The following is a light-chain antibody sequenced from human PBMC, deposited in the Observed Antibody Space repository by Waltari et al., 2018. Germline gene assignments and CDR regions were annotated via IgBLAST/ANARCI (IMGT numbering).Light chain of an antibody. CDR2: WAS. V-gene: IGKV4-1*01. J-gene: IGKJ4*01. Sequence: DIVMTQSPDSLAVSLGERATINCRSSQSLLFTSNNKNYFSWDQKKAGQPPRLPLYWASTRESGVPDRFSGGGSGTEFTLSISSLQAEDVAVYYCQQYYNTPLTFGGRTKVDI. CDR1: QSLLFTSNNKNY. CDR3: QQYYNTPLT.